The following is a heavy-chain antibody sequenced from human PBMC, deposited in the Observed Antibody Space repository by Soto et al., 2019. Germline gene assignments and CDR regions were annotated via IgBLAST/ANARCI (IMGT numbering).Heavy chain of an antibody. CDR1: GASVSTGVYY. CDR3: AGAVSDFDVRRYRTSYFDQ. V-gene: IGHV4-31*03. Sequence: PSETLSLTCTVSGASVSTGVYYCTWIRQHPGKGLEWIGYIDNSGSTYYNPSLTGRVDISVDTSKNQFSLNLQSLTAADTAFYYCAGAVSDFDVRRYRTSYFDQWGQGILVTVSS. J-gene: IGHJ4*02. D-gene: IGHD3-10*02. CDR2: IDNSGST.